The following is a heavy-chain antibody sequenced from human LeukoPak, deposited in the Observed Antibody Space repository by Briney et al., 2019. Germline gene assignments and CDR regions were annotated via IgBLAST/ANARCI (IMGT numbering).Heavy chain of an antibody. CDR3: AKARGGTYRTYYFDY. V-gene: IGHV3-23*01. J-gene: IGHJ4*02. D-gene: IGHD1-26*01. Sequence: GGSLRLSCVASGLTFSNYALNWVRQAPGKGREWVSVSGSGGDTYYVDSVKGRFTISRDNSKNTLYLQMNRLRAEHTAVYYCAKARGGTYRTYYFDYCGQGTLVTVSS. CDR2: SGSGGDT. CDR1: GLTFSNYA.